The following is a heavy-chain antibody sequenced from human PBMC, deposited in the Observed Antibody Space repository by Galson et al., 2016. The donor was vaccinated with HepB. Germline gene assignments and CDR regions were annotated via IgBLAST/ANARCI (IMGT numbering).Heavy chain of an antibody. CDR2: ISTGSNMI. J-gene: IGHJ6*02. D-gene: IGHD2-2*01. CDR3: ARGYCSSTACRGGLDV. CDR1: GFNFSDYY. V-gene: IGHV3-11*01. Sequence: SLRLSRAGTGFNFSDYYMRWVRQAPGKGLEWLSYISTGSNMIYYAASVKGRFTISKDNAKNSLFLQMNSLIADDTAQYYCARGYCSSTACRGGLDVWGQGTTVTVSS.